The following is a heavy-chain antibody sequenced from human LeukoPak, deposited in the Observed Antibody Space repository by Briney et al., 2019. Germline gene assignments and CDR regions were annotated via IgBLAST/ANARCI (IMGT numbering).Heavy chain of an antibody. CDR3: ARDDVPYRGTYTPFDV. V-gene: IGHV4-4*07. J-gene: IGHJ4*02. D-gene: IGHD3-10*02. CDR1: GASISSYY. Sequence: SETLSLTCSVSGASISSYYWSWVRQPAGKGLEWIGRIYISGTTKHNPSLKSRVTMSVDTSKNQFSFRLTSVTAADTAVYFCARDDVPYRGTYTPFDVWGQGTLVTVSS. CDR2: IYISGTT.